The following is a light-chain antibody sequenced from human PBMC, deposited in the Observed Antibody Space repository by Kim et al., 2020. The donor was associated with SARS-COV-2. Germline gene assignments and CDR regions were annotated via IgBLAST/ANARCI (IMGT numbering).Light chain of an antibody. Sequence: GQKGTISGSGSSSKVGNSDVSGYQLLQGTAPTLLVYDNSERFSGIPDRFSGSKSGTSATLGITGLQTWDEAEYYCGAWDSRLSAYVFGTGTKVTVL. V-gene: IGLV1-51*01. CDR3: GAWDSRLSAYV. J-gene: IGLJ1*01. CDR1: SSKVGNSD. CDR2: DNS.